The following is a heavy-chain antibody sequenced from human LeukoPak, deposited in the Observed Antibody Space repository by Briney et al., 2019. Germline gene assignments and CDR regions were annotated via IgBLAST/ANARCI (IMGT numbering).Heavy chain of an antibody. V-gene: IGHV3-30*18. CDR3: AKLSGRAVAGTLGY. D-gene: IGHD6-19*01. Sequence: GGSLRLSCADSGSTFSSDGMHWVRQAPGKGLEWVAVISYDGSNKYYADSVKGRFTISRDNSKNTLYLQMNSLRAEDTAVYYCAKLSGRAVAGTLGYWGQGTLVTVSS. CDR2: ISYDGSNK. J-gene: IGHJ4*02. CDR1: GSTFSSDG.